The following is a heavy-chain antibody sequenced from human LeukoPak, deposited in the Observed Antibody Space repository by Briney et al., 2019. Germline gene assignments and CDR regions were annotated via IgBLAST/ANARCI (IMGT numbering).Heavy chain of an antibody. CDR1: GFTFSRYG. CDR3: ARDGLAVTTFEYFFDY. V-gene: IGHV3-30*02. J-gene: IGHJ4*02. Sequence: GGSLRLSCAASGFTFSRYGMHWVRQAPGKGLEWVAFIRYDGGNKYYTDSVKGRFTISRDNSKNTLYLQMNSLRVEDTAVYYCARDGLAVTTFEYFFDYWGQGTLVTVS. CDR2: IRYDGGNK. D-gene: IGHD4-11*01.